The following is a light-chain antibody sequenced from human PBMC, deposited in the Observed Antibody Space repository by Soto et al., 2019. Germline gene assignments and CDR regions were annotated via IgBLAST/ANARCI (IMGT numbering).Light chain of an antibody. CDR1: SSDVGGYNY. CDR2: EVS. Sequence: QSVLTQPPSASGSPGQSVTISCTGTSSDVGGYNYVSWYQQHPGKAPKLMIYEVSKRPSGVPDRFSGSKSGNTASLTVSGLQVEDEADYYCSSFTSKSTLIFGGGTKLTVL. CDR3: SSFTSKSTLI. J-gene: IGLJ2*01. V-gene: IGLV2-8*01.